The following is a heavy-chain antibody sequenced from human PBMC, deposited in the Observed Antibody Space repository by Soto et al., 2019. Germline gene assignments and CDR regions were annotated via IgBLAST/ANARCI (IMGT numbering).Heavy chain of an antibody. CDR2: IYYSGST. V-gene: IGHV4-30-4*01. J-gene: IGHJ5*02. D-gene: IGHD2-15*01. Sequence: SETLSLTCTVSGGSISRGDYYWIWIRQPPGKGLEWIGYIYYSGSTYYNPSLKSRVTISVDTSKNQFSLKLSSVTAADTAVYYCARAVYCSGGSCYSVHWFDPWGQGTLVTVSS. CDR1: GGSISRGDYY. CDR3: ARAVYCSGGSCYSVHWFDP.